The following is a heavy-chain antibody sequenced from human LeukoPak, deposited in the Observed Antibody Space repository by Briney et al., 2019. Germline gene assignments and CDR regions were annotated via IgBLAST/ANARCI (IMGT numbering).Heavy chain of an antibody. V-gene: IGHV3-48*01. CDR1: GFTFSSYS. J-gene: IGHJ4*02. Sequence: ESGGGLVQPGGSLRLSCAASGFTFSSYSMNWVRQAPGKGLEWVSYISSSSSTIYYADSVKGRFTISRDNAKNSLYLQMNSLRAEDTAVYYCARDRPAAAGTFDYWGQGTLVTVSS. D-gene: IGHD6-13*01. CDR2: ISSSSSTI. CDR3: ARDRPAAAGTFDY.